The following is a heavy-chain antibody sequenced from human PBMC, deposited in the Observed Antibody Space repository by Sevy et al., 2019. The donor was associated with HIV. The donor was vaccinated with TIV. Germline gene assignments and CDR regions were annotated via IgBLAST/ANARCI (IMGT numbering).Heavy chain of an antibody. Sequence: GGSLRLSCAASGFTFSDYYMSWIRQAPGKGLEWVSYMSSGTSYTNYADSVKGRFTISRDNAKNSLYLQMNSLRAEDTAVYYCATERVYYYDSSGYSNDAFDIWGQGTMVTVSS. CDR1: GFTFSDYY. V-gene: IGHV3-11*05. CDR2: MSSGTSYT. D-gene: IGHD3-22*01. CDR3: ATERVYYYDSSGYSNDAFDI. J-gene: IGHJ3*02.